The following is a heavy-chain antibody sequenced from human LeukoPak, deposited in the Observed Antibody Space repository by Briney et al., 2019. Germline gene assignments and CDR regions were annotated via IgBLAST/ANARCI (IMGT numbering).Heavy chain of an antibody. Sequence: PGRSLRLSCAASGFTFSSYGMHWVRQAPGKGLEWVAVISYDGSNKYYADSVKGRFTISRDNSKNTLYLQMNSLRAEDTAVYYCAKLALAAAGLYYYYGMDVWGQGTTVTVSS. CDR3: AKLALAAAGLYYYYGMDV. D-gene: IGHD6-13*01. J-gene: IGHJ6*02. CDR2: ISYDGSNK. CDR1: GFTFSSYG. V-gene: IGHV3-30*18.